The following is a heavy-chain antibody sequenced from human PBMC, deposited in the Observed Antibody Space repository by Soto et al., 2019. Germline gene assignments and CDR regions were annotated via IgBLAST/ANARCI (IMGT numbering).Heavy chain of an antibody. Sequence: PGGPRTLSCAAAGLTFSSYSMHWVRTATGKGLEWGEVRSYDGSNKYYADSLQGPFTITRDNSKNTLYLQMNSLRAEDTAVYYCARDSLAATGDLYFDYWGQGTLVTVSS. CDR2: RSYDGSNK. CDR1: GLTFSSYS. D-gene: IGHD4-17*01. V-gene: IGHV3-30-3*01. CDR3: ARDSLAATGDLYFDY. J-gene: IGHJ4*02.